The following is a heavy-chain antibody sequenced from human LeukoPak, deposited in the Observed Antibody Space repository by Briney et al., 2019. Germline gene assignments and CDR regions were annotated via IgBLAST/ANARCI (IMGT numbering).Heavy chain of an antibody. CDR3: ARAYDSSGYYWNYYGMDV. CDR1: GYTFTGYY. J-gene: IGHJ6*02. V-gene: IGHV1-2*04. D-gene: IGHD3-22*01. CDR2: INPNSGGT. Sequence: AASVKVSCKASGYTFTGYYMHWVRQAPGQGLEWMGWINPNSGGTNYAQKFQGWVTMTRDTSISTAYMELSRLRSDDTAVYYWARAYDSSGYYWNYYGMDVWGQGTTVTVSS.